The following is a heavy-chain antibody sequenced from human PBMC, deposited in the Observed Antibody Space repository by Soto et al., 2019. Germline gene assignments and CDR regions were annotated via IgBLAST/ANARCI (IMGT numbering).Heavy chain of an antibody. V-gene: IGHV4-59*01. CDR2: IYYSGST. CDR3: ARGRDDGVRGVFHYYYYMDV. D-gene: IGHD3-10*01. CDR1: GGSISSYY. J-gene: IGHJ6*03. Sequence: SETLSLTCTVSGGSISSYYWSWIRQPPGKGLEWIGYIYYSGSTNYNPSLKSRVTISVDTSKNQFSLKLSSVTAADTAVYYCARGRDDGVRGVFHYYYYMDVWGKGTTVTVSS.